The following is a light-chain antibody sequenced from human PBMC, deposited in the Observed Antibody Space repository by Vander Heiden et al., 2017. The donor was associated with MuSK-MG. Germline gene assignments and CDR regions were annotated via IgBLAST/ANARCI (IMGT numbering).Light chain of an antibody. CDR3: CSYAGSYTYV. J-gene: IGLJ2*01. CDR2: EVN. V-gene: IGLV2-11*01. CDR1: SSDVGDYNY. Sequence: QSALPQPRSVSGSPGQPVTISCTGTSSDVGDYNYVSWYQQHPGRAPQLMIFEVNKRPSGVPDRFSGSKSGNTASLVISGLQAEDEADYYCCSYAGSYTYVFGGGTTVAVL.